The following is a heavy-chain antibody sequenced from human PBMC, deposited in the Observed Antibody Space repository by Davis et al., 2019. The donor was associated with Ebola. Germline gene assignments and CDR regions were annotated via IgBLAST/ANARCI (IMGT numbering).Heavy chain of an antibody. Sequence: GESLKISCAASGFTFSSYAMSWVRQAPGKGLEWVSAISGSGGSTYYADSVKGRFTISRDNSKNTLYLQMNSLRAEDTAVYYCAKMWVLAAGWFDPWGQGTLVTVSS. V-gene: IGHV3-23*01. CDR3: AKMWVLAAGWFDP. CDR2: ISGSGGST. J-gene: IGHJ5*02. D-gene: IGHD6-13*01. CDR1: GFTFSSYA.